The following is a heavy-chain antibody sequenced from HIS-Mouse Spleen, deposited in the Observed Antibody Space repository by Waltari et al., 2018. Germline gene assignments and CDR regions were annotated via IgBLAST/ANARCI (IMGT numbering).Heavy chain of an antibody. J-gene: IGHJ5*02. CDR3: ARSPYYDFWSGYSDNWFDP. V-gene: IGHV4-31*03. D-gene: IGHD3-3*01. Sequence: QVQLQESGPGLVNPSQPLSPTCPFPGAPPTTGGYSWSWCRRPPWTGLEWIGYIYYSGSTYYNPSLKSRVTISVDTSKNQFSLKLSSVTAADTAVYYCARSPYYDFWSGYSDNWFDPWGQGTLVTVSS. CDR2: IYYSGST. CDR1: GAPPTTGGYS.